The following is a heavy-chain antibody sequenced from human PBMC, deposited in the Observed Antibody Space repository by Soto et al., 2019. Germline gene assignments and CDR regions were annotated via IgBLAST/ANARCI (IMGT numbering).Heavy chain of an antibody. CDR3: ARGVLIGIEAGYNWFDP. CDR1: GFTFSSYD. CDR2: IGTAGDT. D-gene: IGHD6-13*01. Sequence: GGSLRLSCAASGFTFSSYDMHWVRQATGKGLEWVSAIGTAGDTYYPGSVKGRFTISRENAKNSLYLQMNSLRAEDTAVYYCARGVLIGIEAGYNWFDPWGQGTLVPVSA. V-gene: IGHV3-13*01. J-gene: IGHJ5*02.